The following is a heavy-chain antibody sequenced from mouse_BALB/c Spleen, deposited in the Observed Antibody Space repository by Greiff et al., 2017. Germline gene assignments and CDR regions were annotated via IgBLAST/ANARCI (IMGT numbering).Heavy chain of an antibody. Sequence: EVQRVESGGGLVQPGGSRKLSCAVSEFTFSSFGMHWVRQAPEKGLEWVAYISSGSSTNYYADTVKGRFTISRDNPKNTLFLQMTSLRSEDTAMYYCDPGNYYAMDYWGQGTSVTVSS. CDR1: EFTFSSFG. V-gene: IGHV5-17*02. D-gene: IGHD2-1*01. CDR2: ISSGSSTN. J-gene: IGHJ4*01. CDR3: DPGNYYAMDY.